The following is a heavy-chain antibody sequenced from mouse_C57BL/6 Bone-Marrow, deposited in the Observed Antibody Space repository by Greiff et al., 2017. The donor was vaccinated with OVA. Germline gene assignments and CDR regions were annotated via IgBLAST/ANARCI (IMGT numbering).Heavy chain of an antibody. CDR2: IDPSDSYT. J-gene: IGHJ2*01. CDR1: GYTFTSYW. Sequence: VQLQQPGAELVMPGASVKLSCKASGYTFTSYWMHWVKQRPGQGLEWIGEIDPSDSYTNYNQKFKGKSTLAVDKSSSTAYMQISSLTSEDSAVYYCARNGYLDYWGQGTTLTVSS. V-gene: IGHV1-69*01. CDR3: ARNGYLDY.